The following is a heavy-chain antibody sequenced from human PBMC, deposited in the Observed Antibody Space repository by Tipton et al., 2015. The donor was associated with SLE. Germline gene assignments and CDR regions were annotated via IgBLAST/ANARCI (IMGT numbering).Heavy chain of an antibody. Sequence: SLRLSCAASGFTFSSYAMSWVRQAPGKGLEWVSAISGSGGSTYYADSVKGRFTISRDNAKNSLYLQMNSLRAEDTAVYYCARDHRGYDSSGGYFDYWGQGTLVTVSS. CDR3: ARDHRGYDSSGGYFDY. CDR1: GFTFSSYA. J-gene: IGHJ4*02. CDR2: ISGSGGST. D-gene: IGHD3-22*01. V-gene: IGHV3-23*01.